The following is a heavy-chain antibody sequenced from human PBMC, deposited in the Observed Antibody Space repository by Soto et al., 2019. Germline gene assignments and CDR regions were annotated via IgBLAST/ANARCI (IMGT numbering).Heavy chain of an antibody. CDR1: GFTFSSYA. V-gene: IGHV3-23*01. CDR2: ISGSGGST. Sequence: EVQLLESGGGLVQPGGSLRLSCAASGFTFSSYAMSWVRQAPGKGLEWVSAISGSGGSTYYADSVKGRFTISRDNSKNTLYLQINSLRAEDTAVYYCAKGPSCIRSLSHFDYWGQGTLFTVSS. D-gene: IGHD2-8*01. CDR3: AKGPSCIRSLSHFDY. J-gene: IGHJ4*02.